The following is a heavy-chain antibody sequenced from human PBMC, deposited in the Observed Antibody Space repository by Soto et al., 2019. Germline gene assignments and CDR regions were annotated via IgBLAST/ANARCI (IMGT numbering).Heavy chain of an antibody. D-gene: IGHD6-19*01. CDR2: IIDDGGRA. CDR1: GFTFNRYA. V-gene: IGHV3-23*01. Sequence: GSLRLSCSASGFTFNRYAMSWVRQAPGKGLEWVSAIIDDGGRAYYADSVKGRFTISRDNFKNTLSLQMNSLRAEDTAVYYCAKDKMEQWLVGGYFDYWGQGTQVTVS. J-gene: IGHJ4*02. CDR3: AKDKMEQWLVGGYFDY.